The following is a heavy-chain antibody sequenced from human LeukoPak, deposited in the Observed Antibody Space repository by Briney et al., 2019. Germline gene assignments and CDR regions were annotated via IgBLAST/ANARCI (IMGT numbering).Heavy chain of an antibody. D-gene: IGHD2-15*01. V-gene: IGHV3-23*01. CDR1: GFSFNSYA. CDR2: INNDGDST. Sequence: GGSLRLSRAASGFSFNSYAMSWVRQAPGKGLEWVSAINNDGDSTYSADSVKGRFTVSRDNSKNTLYLQMNSLRAEDAAVYYCAQQVGYCSSGNCYFTYWGQGTLVTVSS. J-gene: IGHJ1*01. CDR3: AQQVGYCSSGNCYFTY.